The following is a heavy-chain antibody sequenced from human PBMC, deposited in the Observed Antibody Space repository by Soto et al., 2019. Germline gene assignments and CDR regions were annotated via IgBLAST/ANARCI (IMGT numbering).Heavy chain of an antibody. J-gene: IGHJ4*02. V-gene: IGHV1-18*01. CDR3: ARRTFYGDPDY. CDR2: ISAYNGNT. CDR1: GYTFTSYG. Sequence: ASVKVSCEASGYTFTSYGISWVRQAPGQGLEWMGWISAYNGNTDYAQKLQGRVTMTTDTSTSTAYMELRSLRSDDTAVYYCARRTFYGDPDYWGQGTLVTVSS. D-gene: IGHD4-17*01.